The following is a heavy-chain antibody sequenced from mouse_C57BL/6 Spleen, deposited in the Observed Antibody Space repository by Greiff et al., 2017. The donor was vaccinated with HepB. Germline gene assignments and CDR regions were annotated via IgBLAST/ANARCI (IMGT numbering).Heavy chain of an antibody. J-gene: IGHJ1*03. D-gene: IGHD1-1*01. CDR3: ARAITTVVDGYFDV. CDR2: INPSNGGT. Sequence: LVESGTELVKPGASVKLSCKASGYTFTSYWMHWVKQRPGQGLEWIGNINPSNGGTNYNEKFKSKATLTVDKSSSTAYMQLSSLTSEDSAVYYCARAITTVVDGYFDVWGTGTTVTVSS. V-gene: IGHV1-53*01. CDR1: GYTFTSYW.